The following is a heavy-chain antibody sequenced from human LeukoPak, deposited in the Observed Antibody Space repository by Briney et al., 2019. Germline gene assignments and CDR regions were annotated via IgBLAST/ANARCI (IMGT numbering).Heavy chain of an antibody. J-gene: IGHJ4*02. CDR3: ARVHAYCGTSTTSCLDY. CDR1: GYTFSSYG. V-gene: IGHV1-18*01. D-gene: IGHD1-7*01. CDR2: ISAYNGNT. Sequence: ASVKVSCKTSGYTFSSYGVSWVRPAPGQGLEWMGWISAYNGNTDYAQKLQGRITMTTDTSTSRADMELRSLRSDDTAVYYCARVHAYCGTSTTSCLDYWGQGTLVTVSS.